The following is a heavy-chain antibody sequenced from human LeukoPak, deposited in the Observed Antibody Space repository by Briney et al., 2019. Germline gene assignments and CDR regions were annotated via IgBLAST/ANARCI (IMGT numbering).Heavy chain of an antibody. J-gene: IGHJ4*02. CDR2: IGTAGDT. D-gene: IGHD4-17*01. CDR3: ARAPSTVTTPYFDY. V-gene: IGHV3-13*01. CDR1: GFTFSSYD. Sequence: GGSLRLSRAASGFTFSSYDMHWVRQAAGKGLEWVSAIGTAGDTYYPGSVKGRFTISRENAKNSLYLQMNSLRAGDTAVYYCARAPSTVTTPYFDYWGQGTLVTVSS.